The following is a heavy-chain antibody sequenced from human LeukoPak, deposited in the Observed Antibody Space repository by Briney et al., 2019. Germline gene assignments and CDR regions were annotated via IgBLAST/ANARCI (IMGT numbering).Heavy chain of an antibody. V-gene: IGHV6-1*01. D-gene: IGHD5-18*01. CDR3: ARDLSGGTAMVEDQFDY. CDR2: TYYRSKWYN. J-gene: IGHJ4*02. CDR1: GDSVSSNSAA. Sequence: QTLSLTCAISGDSVSSNSAAWTWIRQSPSRGLEWLGRTYYRSKWYNDYAVSVKSRITINPDTSENQFSLQLNSVTPEDTAVYYCARDLSGGTAMVEDQFDYWGQGTLVTVSS.